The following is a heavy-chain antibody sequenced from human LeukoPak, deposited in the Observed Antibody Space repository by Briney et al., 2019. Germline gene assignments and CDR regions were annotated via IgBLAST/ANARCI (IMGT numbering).Heavy chain of an antibody. V-gene: IGHV3-74*01. CDR2: INGDGCSI. CDR1: VFTLSSYC. D-gene: IGHD1-14*01. Sequence: GGSLRLSCAVSVFTLSSYCMHWVRQAPEKGLVLVLRINGDGCSITYTDCVKGRFTMSRDNPKNTLYLQMNSLRAEDTAVYYCARTSEGGYFDYWGQGAVVTVSS. J-gene: IGHJ4*02. CDR3: ARTSEGGYFDY.